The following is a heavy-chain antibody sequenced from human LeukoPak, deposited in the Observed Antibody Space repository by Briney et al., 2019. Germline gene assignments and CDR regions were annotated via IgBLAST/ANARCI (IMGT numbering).Heavy chain of an antibody. Sequence: ASVKVSCKASGYTFNNVGISWVRQAPGQGLEWVGWISVDNGNTNYAEKFQDRVTLTADTSTNTAYMELRSLTSDDTAIYYCARDLGYCSGGRCYRNWFDPWGQGTLVTVSS. CDR1: GYTFNNVG. D-gene: IGHD2-15*01. J-gene: IGHJ5*02. CDR3: ARDLGYCSGGRCYRNWFDP. CDR2: ISVDNGNT. V-gene: IGHV1-18*01.